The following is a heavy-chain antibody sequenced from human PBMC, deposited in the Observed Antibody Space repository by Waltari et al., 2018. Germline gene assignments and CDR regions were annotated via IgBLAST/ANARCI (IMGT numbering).Heavy chain of an antibody. CDR1: GGSVSSGSYY. J-gene: IGHJ6*02. V-gene: IGHV4-61*01. Sequence: QVQLQESGPGLVKPSETLSLTCTVSGGSVSSGSYYWSWIRQPPGKGLEWIGYIYYSGSTNYNPSLKSRVTISVDTSKNQFSLKLSSVTAADTAVYYCARVGRYYDSSGGMDVWGQGTTVTVSS. CDR3: ARVGRYYDSSGGMDV. CDR2: IYYSGST. D-gene: IGHD3-22*01.